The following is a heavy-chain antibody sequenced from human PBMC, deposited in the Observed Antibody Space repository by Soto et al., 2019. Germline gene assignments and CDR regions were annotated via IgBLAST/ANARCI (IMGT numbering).Heavy chain of an antibody. CDR3: AGDGYSYGGGNDAFDI. D-gene: IGHD5-18*01. Sequence: QVQLVQSGAEVKKPGSSVKVSCKASGGTFSSYAISWVRQAPGQGLEWMGGIIPIFGTANYAQKFQGRVTITADESTSTAYMELRSLRSEDTAVYYCAGDGYSYGGGNDAFDIWGQGTMVTVSS. J-gene: IGHJ3*02. CDR1: GGTFSSYA. V-gene: IGHV1-69*01. CDR2: IIPIFGTA.